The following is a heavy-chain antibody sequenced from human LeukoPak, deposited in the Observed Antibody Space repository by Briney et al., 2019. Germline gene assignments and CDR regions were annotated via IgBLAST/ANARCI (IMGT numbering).Heavy chain of an antibody. CDR3: AKSDCSGGSCYGYDY. CDR2: ISGSGGSS. CDR1: GFTFNSYA. D-gene: IGHD2-15*01. J-gene: IGHJ4*02. V-gene: IGHV3-23*01. Sequence: PGGSLRLSCAASGFTFNSYAMSWVRQAPGKGLEWVSVISGSGGSSYYADSVKGRFTISRDNSKTTLYLQMNSLRAEDTAVYYCAKSDCSGGSCYGYDYWGQGTLVTVSS.